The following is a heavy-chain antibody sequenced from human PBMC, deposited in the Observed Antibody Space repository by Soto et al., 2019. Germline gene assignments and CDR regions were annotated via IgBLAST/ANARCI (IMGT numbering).Heavy chain of an antibody. V-gene: IGHV5-10-1*01. CDR1: GYSFTSYW. CDR2: IDPSDSYT. J-gene: IGHJ6*02. D-gene: IGHD5-12*01. CDR3: ARRSGYDFYYYGMDV. Sequence: GESLKISCKGSGYSFTSYWISWVRQMPGKGLEWMGRIDPSDSYTNYSPSFQGHVTISADKSISTAYLQWSSLKASDTAMYYCARRSGYDFYYYGMDVWGQGTTVTVSS.